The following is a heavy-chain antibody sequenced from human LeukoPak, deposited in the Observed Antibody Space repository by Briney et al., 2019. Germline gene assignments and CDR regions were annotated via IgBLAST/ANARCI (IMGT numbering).Heavy chain of an antibody. V-gene: IGHV1-2*02. J-gene: IGHJ4*02. CDR1: GYNFPHN. D-gene: IGHD6-25*01. Sequence: ASVTVSFMASGYNFPHNIHWVRQAPGQGHEFMGWINPKNGGTKYAQNFQGRVTMTMDTSISTDYMELSSLGSDDTAVYYCVVSIQAAAIPAFDSWGQGTLVTVSS. CDR3: VVSIQAAAIPAFDS. CDR2: INPKNGGT.